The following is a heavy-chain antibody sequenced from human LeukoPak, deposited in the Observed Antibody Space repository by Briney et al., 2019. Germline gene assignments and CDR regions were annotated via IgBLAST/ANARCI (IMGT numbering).Heavy chain of an antibody. V-gene: IGHV4-39*01. CDR3: AKLRYDSTGYPGGFGY. CDR1: GGSISSSSYY. D-gene: IGHD3-22*01. Sequence: PSETLSLTCTVSGGSISSSSYYWGWIRQPPGKGLEWFGSIYYRGSTYYNPSLKSRVTISVDTCKNQFSLKLRSVTAADTAVYSCAKLRYDSTGYPGGFGYWGQGTLVTVSS. J-gene: IGHJ4*02. CDR2: IYYRGST.